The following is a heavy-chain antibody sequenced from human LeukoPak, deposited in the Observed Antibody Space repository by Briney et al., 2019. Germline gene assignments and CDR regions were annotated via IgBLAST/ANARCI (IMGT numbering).Heavy chain of an antibody. Sequence: SVKVSCKASGGTFSSYAISWVRQAPGQGLEWMGRIIPILGIANYAQKFQGRVTITADESTSTAYMELSSLRSEDTAVYYCARDIQGASSSWYSVNWFDPWGQGTLVTVSS. CDR3: ARDIQGASSSWYSVNWFDP. V-gene: IGHV1-69*04. J-gene: IGHJ5*02. CDR2: IIPILGIA. CDR1: GGTFSSYA. D-gene: IGHD6-13*01.